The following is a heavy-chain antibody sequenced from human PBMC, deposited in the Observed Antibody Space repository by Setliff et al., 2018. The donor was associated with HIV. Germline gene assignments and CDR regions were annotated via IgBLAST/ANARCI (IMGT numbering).Heavy chain of an antibody. Sequence: AGGSLRLSCAASGFTFSYYGMHWVRQAPGKGLEWVALISNDVSTTYYADSVKGRFTISRDNSQNTLYLQMNSLRPEDTAVYYCAKDTSGWYNWFDPWGQGTLVTVSS. V-gene: IGHV3-30*18. J-gene: IGHJ5*02. CDR2: ISNDVSTT. D-gene: IGHD6-19*01. CDR1: GFTFSYYG. CDR3: AKDTSGWYNWFDP.